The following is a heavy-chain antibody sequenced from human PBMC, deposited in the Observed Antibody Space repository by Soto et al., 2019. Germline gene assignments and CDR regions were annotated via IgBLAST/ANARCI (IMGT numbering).Heavy chain of an antibody. CDR3: AFNSGSGSYYFDY. V-gene: IGHV3-23*01. D-gene: IGHD3-10*01. J-gene: IGHJ4*02. CDR1: GFTFSSYA. Sequence: EVPLLESGGGLVQPGGSLRLSCAASGFTFSSYAMWWVRQAPGQGLECVSAISGGGETTYYADSVKGRFTISRDNSKNTLYLQMNSLRAEDTAVYYCAFNSGSGSYYFDYCGQGTLVTVSS. CDR2: ISGGGETT.